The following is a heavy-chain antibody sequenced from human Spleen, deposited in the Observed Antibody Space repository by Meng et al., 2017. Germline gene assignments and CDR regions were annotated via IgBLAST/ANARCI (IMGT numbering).Heavy chain of an antibody. CDR1: GVTLSGSD. V-gene: IGHV3-73*01. Sequence: GESLKISCAVSGVTLSGSDIHWVRQASGKGLEWVGRVSSKANSFATAYFASVKGRFTISRDDSKNTAYLQMNSLKTEDTAVYYCSRHIEGDTRPYPYWGQGTLVTVSS. D-gene: IGHD6-6*01. CDR3: SRHIEGDTRPYPY. CDR2: VSSKANSFAT. J-gene: IGHJ4*02.